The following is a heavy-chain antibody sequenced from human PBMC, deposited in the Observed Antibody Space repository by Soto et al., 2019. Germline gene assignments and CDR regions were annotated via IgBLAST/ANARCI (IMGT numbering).Heavy chain of an antibody. CDR3: ARQRCTADNCYVRATWFDP. D-gene: IGHD1-20*01. Sequence: PSETLSLTCNASGGSISSTSYAWGWIRQSPGKGLEWVGTVHYTGTIYYNPSLKSRITISVDTSKNQISLKLSSVTAADTAIYYCARQRCTADNCYVRATWFDPWGPGTLVTVSS. J-gene: IGHJ5*02. CDR2: VHYTGTI. V-gene: IGHV4-39*01. CDR1: GGSISSTSYA.